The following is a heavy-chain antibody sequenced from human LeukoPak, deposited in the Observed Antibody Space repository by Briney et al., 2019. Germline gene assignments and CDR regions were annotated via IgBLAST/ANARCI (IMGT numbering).Heavy chain of an antibody. CDR2: IYTSGST. CDR1: GGSISSYY. J-gene: IGHJ4*02. V-gene: IGHV4-4*07. CDR3: ARRVYYYDSSGYYVFDY. D-gene: IGHD3-22*01. Sequence: SETLSLTCTVSGGSISSYYWSWIRQPAGKGLEWIGRIYTSGSTNYNPSLKSRVTISVDTSKNQFSLKLSSVTAADTAVYYCARRVYYYDSSGYYVFDYWGQGTLVTVSS.